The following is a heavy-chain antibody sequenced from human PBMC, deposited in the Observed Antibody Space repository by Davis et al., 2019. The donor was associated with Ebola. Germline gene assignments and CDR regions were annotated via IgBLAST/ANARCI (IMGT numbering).Heavy chain of an antibody. CDR2: ISYDGSNK. CDR1: GFTFSSYA. V-gene: IGHV3-30-3*01. D-gene: IGHD3-3*01. Sequence: PGGSLRLSCAASGFTFSSYAMHWVRQAPGKGLEWVAVISYDGSNKYYADSVKGRFTISRDNSKNTLYLQMNSLRAEDTAVYYCARSAESGRRYYDFWSGYYAFDYWGQGTLVTVSS. CDR3: ARSAESGRRYYDFWSGYYAFDY. J-gene: IGHJ4*02.